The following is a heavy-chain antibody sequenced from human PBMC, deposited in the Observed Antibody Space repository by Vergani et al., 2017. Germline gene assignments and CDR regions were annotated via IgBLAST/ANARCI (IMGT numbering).Heavy chain of an antibody. J-gene: IGHJ4*02. D-gene: IGHD6-13*01. CDR3: ARERPGGGAAAGTEGFFDY. CDR2: TYYRSKWYN. CDR1: GDSVSSNSAA. Sequence: QVQLQQSGPGLVKPSQTLSLTCAISGDSVSSNSAAWNWIRQSPSRGLEWLGRTYYRSKWYNDYAVSVKSRITINPDTSKNQFSLQLSSVTAADTAVYYGARERPGGGAAAGTEGFFDYWGQGTLVTVSS. V-gene: IGHV6-1*01.